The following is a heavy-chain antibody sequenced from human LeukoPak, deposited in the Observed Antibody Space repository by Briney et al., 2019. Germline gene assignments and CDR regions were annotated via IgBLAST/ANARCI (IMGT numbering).Heavy chain of an antibody. V-gene: IGHV1-18*01. D-gene: IGHD3-10*01. J-gene: IGHJ4*02. CDR1: GYTFTSYG. Sequence: ASVKVSCKASGYTFTSYGISWVRQAPGQGLEWMGWISAYNGNTNYAQKPQGRVTMTTDTSTSTAYMELRSLRSDDTAVYYCAAGSRGPTQPHYFDYWGQGTLVTVSS. CDR3: AAGSRGPTQPHYFDY. CDR2: ISAYNGNT.